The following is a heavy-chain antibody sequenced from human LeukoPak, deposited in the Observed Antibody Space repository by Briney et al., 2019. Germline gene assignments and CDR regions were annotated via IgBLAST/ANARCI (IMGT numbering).Heavy chain of an antibody. CDR2: ISYDGSNK. Sequence: GGSLRLSCAASGFTFSSYAMHWVRQAPGKGLEWVAVISYDGSNKYYADSVKGRSTISRDNSKNTLYPQMNSLRAEDTAVYYCARDLSRSYYYYYGMDVWGQGTTVTVSS. CDR3: ARDLSRSYYYYYGMDV. D-gene: IGHD1-14*01. CDR1: GFTFSSYA. J-gene: IGHJ6*02. V-gene: IGHV3-30-3*01.